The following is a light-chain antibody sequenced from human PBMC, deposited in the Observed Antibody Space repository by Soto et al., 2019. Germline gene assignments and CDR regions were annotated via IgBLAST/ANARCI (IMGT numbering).Light chain of an antibody. CDR1: QSVSSN. Sequence: EIEMTQSPATLSVSVGDRATLSCRASQSVSSNLAWYQQKPGQAPRLLIYGASTRATGIPDRFSGSGSGTDFTLTISRLEPEDFAVYFCHQYGSSPSTFGQGTKVDI. J-gene: IGKJ1*01. CDR3: HQYGSSPST. CDR2: GAS. V-gene: IGKV3-20*01.